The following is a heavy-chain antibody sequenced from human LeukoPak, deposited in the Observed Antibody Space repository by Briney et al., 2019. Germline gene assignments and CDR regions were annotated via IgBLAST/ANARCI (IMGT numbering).Heavy chain of an antibody. D-gene: IGHD3-22*01. CDR1: GYTFTGYY. CDR3: ARDGPNYYDSTPDY. J-gene: IGHJ4*02. Sequence: ASVKVSCTASGYTFTGYYMHWVRQAPGQGLEWMGWINPNSGGTNYAQKFQGRVTMTRDTSISTAYMELSRLRSDDTAVYYCARDGPNYYDSTPDYWGQGTLVTVSS. V-gene: IGHV1-2*02. CDR2: INPNSGGT.